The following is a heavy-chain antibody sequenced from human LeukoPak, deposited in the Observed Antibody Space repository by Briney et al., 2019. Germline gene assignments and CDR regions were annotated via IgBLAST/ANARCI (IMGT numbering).Heavy chain of an antibody. CDR3: ARPITMVRGVSNWFDP. CDR2: ISGSGGST. V-gene: IGHV3-23*01. CDR1: GFTFGDYA. J-gene: IGHJ5*02. D-gene: IGHD3-10*01. Sequence: PGGSLRLSCTASGFTFGDYAMSWFRQAPGKGLEWVSAISGSGGSTYYADSVKGRFTISRDNSKNTLYLQMNSLRAEDTAVYYCARPITMVRGVSNWFDPWGQGTLVTVSS.